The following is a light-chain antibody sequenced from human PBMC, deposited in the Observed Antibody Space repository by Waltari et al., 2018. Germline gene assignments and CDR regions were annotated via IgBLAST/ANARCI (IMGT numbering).Light chain of an antibody. V-gene: IGKV1-39*01. CDR2: GTS. Sequence: DIQLTQSPSSLSASPRDRVTITCRASQSINSYLNWYQQKPGKAPKLLIYGTSSLQSGVPSRFSGSGSGTDLSLTINSLQPEDFAAYYCQQTYTTPYTFGQGTKLEIK. J-gene: IGKJ2*01. CDR1: QSINSY. CDR3: QQTYTTPYT.